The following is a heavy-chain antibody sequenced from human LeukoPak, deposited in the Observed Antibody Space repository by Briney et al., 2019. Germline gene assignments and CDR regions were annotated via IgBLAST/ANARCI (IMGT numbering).Heavy chain of an antibody. CDR1: GYTFTSYG. CDR3: ARDLLSRYDFWSGPPKAANWFDP. J-gene: IGHJ5*02. CDR2: ISAYNGNT. D-gene: IGHD3-3*01. Sequence: ASVKVSCKASGYTFTSYGISWVRQAPGQGLEWMGWISAYNGNTNYAQKLQRRVTMTTDTSTSIACIEPRSLRSDDTAVYYCARDLLSRYDFWSGPPKAANWFDPWGQGTLVTVSS. V-gene: IGHV1-18*01.